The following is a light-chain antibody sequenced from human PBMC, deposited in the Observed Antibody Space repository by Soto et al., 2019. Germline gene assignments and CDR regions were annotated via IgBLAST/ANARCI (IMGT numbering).Light chain of an antibody. Sequence: DIVMTQSPDSLAVSLGERATINRKSSQSVLYSSDNKNYLAWYQQTPGQPPKLLIFWASTRESGVPDRFSGSGSGTDFTLTISSLQAEDVAVYYCQQYYRPPLTFGGGTKVDIK. J-gene: IGKJ4*01. CDR3: QQYYRPPLT. V-gene: IGKV4-1*01. CDR1: QSVLYSSDNKNY. CDR2: WAS.